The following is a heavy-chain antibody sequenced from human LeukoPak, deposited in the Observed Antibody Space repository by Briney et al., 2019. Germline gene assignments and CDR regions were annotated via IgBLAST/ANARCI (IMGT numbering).Heavy chain of an antibody. J-gene: IGHJ4*02. Sequence: GASVKVSCKASGYTFTSYDINWVRQATGQGLEWMGWMDPNSGNTGYAQKFQGRVTITRNTSISTAYMELSSLRSEDTAVYYCARGATRRLGPARYWGQGTLVIVSS. V-gene: IGHV1-8*03. CDR1: GYTFTSYD. CDR3: ARGATRRLGPARY. D-gene: IGHD1-1*01. CDR2: MDPNSGNT.